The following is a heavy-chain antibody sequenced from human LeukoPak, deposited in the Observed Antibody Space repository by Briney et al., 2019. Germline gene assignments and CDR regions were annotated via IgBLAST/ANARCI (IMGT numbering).Heavy chain of an antibody. Sequence: PVKVSCKASGGTFSSYAISWVRQAPGQGLEWMGGIIPIFGTANYAQKFQGRVTITADESTSTAYMELSSLRSEDTAVYYCARDLQYCSSTSCYIGEYYYYYYGMDVGGQGTTVTVSS. V-gene: IGHV1-69*13. CDR1: GGTFSSYA. D-gene: IGHD2-2*02. CDR2: IIPIFGTA. CDR3: ARDLQYCSSTSCYIGEYYYYYYGMDV. J-gene: IGHJ6*02.